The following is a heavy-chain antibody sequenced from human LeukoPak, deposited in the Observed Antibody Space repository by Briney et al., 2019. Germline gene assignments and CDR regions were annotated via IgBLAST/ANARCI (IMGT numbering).Heavy chain of an antibody. CDR1: VGPLSGYY. J-gene: IGHJ4*02. D-gene: IGHD3-3*01. CDR2: INHSGST. CDR3: ASGLYDFWSGYSMYYFDY. V-gene: IGHV4-34*01. Sequence: PSETLSLTCAVCVGPLSGYYWSWIRQPPGKGLEWIGEINHSGSTNYNPSLKSRVTISVDTSKKQFSLKLSSVTAADTAVHYCASGLYDFWSGYSMYYFDYWGQGTLVTVSS.